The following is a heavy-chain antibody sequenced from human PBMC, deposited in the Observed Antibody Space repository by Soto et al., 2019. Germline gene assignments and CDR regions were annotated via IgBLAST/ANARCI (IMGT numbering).Heavy chain of an antibody. D-gene: IGHD3-22*01. CDR2: IHHSAGT. J-gene: IGHJ4*02. CDR1: GVSISRGDW. Sequence: QVLLHESGPGLVKPSGTLSLTCTVSGVSISRGDWWSWVRQAPGKELQRIGEIHHSAGTSSHPSLRSRVSLAVDTSKNQFSLNLKSVTAADTGVYYCARLVYDTRLNYLYLDSWGQGLLVTLSS. CDR3: ARLVYDTRLNYLYLDS. V-gene: IGHV4-4*02.